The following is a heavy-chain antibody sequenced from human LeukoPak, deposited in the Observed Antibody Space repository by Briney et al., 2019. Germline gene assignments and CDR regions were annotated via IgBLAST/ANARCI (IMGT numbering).Heavy chain of an antibody. V-gene: IGHV3-74*01. CDR2: INSDGTTT. D-gene: IGHD6-19*01. Sequence: GGSLRLSCAASGFTFSTYWMHWVRQAPGKGLVWVSRINSDGTTTNYADSAKGRFTISRDNSKNTLYLQMNSLRAEDTAVYYCAKDRASSGSPRGFDYWGQGTLVTVSS. CDR1: GFTFSTYW. CDR3: AKDRASSGSPRGFDY. J-gene: IGHJ4*02.